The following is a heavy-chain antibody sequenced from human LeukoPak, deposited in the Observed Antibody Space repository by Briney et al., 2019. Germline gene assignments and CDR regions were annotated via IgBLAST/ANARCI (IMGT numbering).Heavy chain of an antibody. CDR2: IYTSGST. Sequence: PSETLSLTCTVSGGSISSGSYYWSWIRQPAGKGLEWIGRIYTSGSTNYNPSLKSRVTISVDTSKNQFSLKLSSVTAADTAVYYCATSTTHYGSGSYWFDPWGQGTLVTVSS. D-gene: IGHD3-10*01. J-gene: IGHJ5*02. CDR3: ATSTTHYGSGSYWFDP. CDR1: GGSISSGSYY. V-gene: IGHV4-61*02.